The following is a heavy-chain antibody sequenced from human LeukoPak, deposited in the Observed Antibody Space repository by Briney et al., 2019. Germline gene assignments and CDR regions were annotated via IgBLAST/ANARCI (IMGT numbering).Heavy chain of an antibody. V-gene: IGHV3-23*01. CDR3: ARVAYCAGDCHHMDS. CDR2: ISGSGGSA. J-gene: IGHJ4*02. Sequence: AGGSLRLSCAASGFTFSSYAMSWVRQAPGKGLEWVSAISGSGGSAYYADSVKGRFTISRDNAKNSLYLQMNSLRAEDTAVYYCARVAYCAGDCHHMDSWGQGTLVTVSS. D-gene: IGHD2-21*02. CDR1: GFTFSSYA.